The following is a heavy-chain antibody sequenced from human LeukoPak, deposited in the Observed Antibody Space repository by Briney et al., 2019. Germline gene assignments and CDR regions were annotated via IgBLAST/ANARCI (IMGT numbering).Heavy chain of an antibody. V-gene: IGHV4-61*02. CDR2: IYTSGST. CDR3: ARASSGYDSYYYYYYMDV. J-gene: IGHJ6*03. Sequence: PSETLSLTCTVSGGSISSGSYYWSWIRQPAGKGLEWIGRIYTSGSTNYNPSLKSRVTISVDTSKNQFSLKLSSVTAADTAVYYYARASSGYDSYYYYYYMDVWGKGTTVTVSS. D-gene: IGHD5-12*01. CDR1: GGSISSGSYY.